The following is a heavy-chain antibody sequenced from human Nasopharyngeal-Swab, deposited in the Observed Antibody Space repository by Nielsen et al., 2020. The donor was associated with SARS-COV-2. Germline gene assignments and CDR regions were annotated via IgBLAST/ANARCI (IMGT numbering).Heavy chain of an antibody. V-gene: IGHV3-53*01. CDR1: GFTFSSNY. CDR3: ASRWFGEGNGAFDI. J-gene: IGHJ3*02. D-gene: IGHD3-10*01. Sequence: GESLKISCAASGFTFSSNYMSWVRQAPGKGLEWVSVIYSGGSTYYADSVKGRFTISRDNSKNTLYLQMNSLRAEDTAVYYCASRWFGEGNGAFDIWGQGTMVTVSS. CDR2: IYSGGST.